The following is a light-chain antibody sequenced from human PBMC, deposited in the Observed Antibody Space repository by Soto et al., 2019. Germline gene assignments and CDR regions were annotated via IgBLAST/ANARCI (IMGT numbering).Light chain of an antibody. V-gene: IGKV2-28*01. Sequence: DIVMTQSPVSLPVTPGEPASISCRSSQSLLHSNGYNYLDWYLQKPGQSPQLLIYLGSNRASGVPDRFSGSGSGTDFTLKISRVEADDVGVYYCMQALQTPPTFGQGTRLEIK. CDR3: MQALQTPPT. CDR1: QSLLHSNGYNY. J-gene: IGKJ5*01. CDR2: LGS.